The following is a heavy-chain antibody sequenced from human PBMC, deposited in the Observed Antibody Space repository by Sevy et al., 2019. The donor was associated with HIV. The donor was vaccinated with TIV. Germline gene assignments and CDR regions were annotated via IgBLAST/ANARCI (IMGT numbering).Heavy chain of an antibody. CDR3: ARGSTYYYDTSGYSA. CDR2: IKQDGSDK. Sequence: GGSLRLSCAASGFTFNIYWMGWVRQAPGKGLEWVANIKQDGSDKYYVGSVKGRFTISRDNAKRSQYLQMTKLRAEDTAVYYGARGSTYYYDTSGYSAWGQGTLVTVSS. CDR1: GFTFNIYW. D-gene: IGHD3-22*01. J-gene: IGHJ5*02. V-gene: IGHV3-7*01.